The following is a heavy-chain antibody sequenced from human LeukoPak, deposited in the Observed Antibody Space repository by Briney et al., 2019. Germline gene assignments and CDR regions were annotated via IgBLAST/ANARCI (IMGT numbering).Heavy chain of an antibody. CDR3: ARFSRIMRGAWGDAFDV. Sequence: SETLSLMCSVYGGSFSDYFWGWIRQPPGRGLEWIGEIDDGGNTNYNPSLMSRVIVAMEKSKKQFSLVMTSVTAADTAIYYCARFSRIMRGAWGDAFDVWGQGATVIVSS. CDR2: IDDGGNT. CDR1: GGSFSDYF. J-gene: IGHJ3*01. D-gene: IGHD7-27*01. V-gene: IGHV4-34*01.